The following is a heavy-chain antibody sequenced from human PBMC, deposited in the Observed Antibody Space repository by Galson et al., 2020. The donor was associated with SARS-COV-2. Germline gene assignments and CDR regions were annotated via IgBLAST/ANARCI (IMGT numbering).Heavy chain of an antibody. CDR2: IRQDGCEK. CDR3: ARDDLRLWEWVGWYY. V-gene: IGHV3-7*05. D-gene: IGHD3-3*01. J-gene: IGHJ4*02. Sequence: GESLKIPCAASGFTFSSYWMSWVRPAPGKGLEWVASIRQDGCEKYYVDSVKGRFTISRDNAKNSLYLQMNSLRAEDRAVYYCARDDLRLWEWVGWYYWGQGTLGTVSS. CDR1: GFTFSSYW.